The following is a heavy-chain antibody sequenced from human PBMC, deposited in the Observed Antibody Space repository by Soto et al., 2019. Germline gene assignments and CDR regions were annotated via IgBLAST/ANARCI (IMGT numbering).Heavy chain of an antibody. D-gene: IGHD2-8*01. V-gene: IGHV4-59*01. CDR2: IYYSGST. Sequence: QVQLQESGPGLVKPSETLSLTCTVSGGSISSYYWSWLRQPPGKGLEWIGYIYYSGSTNYNPSLKSRVTISVDTSKNQFSLKLSSVTAADTAEYYWAREWYYWGQGTLVTVSS. CDR3: AREWYY. CDR1: GGSISSYY. J-gene: IGHJ4*02.